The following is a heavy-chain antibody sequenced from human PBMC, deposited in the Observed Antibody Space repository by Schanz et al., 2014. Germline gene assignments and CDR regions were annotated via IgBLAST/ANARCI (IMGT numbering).Heavy chain of an antibody. D-gene: IGHD6-19*01. Sequence: EVQLVESGGGFVQPGGSLGLSCVVSGFTVSSDHMSWVRQAPGKGLEWVSSISSSGSYIYYADSVKGRFSISRDNAKNSLFLQMNRLRAEDTALYYCAIIGVMVAVAGTRADYWGQGTLVTGSS. CDR1: GFTVSSDH. J-gene: IGHJ4*02. CDR3: AIIGVMVAVAGTRADY. V-gene: IGHV3-21*01. CDR2: ISSSGSYI.